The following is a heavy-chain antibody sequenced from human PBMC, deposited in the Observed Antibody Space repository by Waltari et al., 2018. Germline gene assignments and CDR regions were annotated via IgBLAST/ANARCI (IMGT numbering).Heavy chain of an antibody. Sequence: ELQLVESGGGLVQPGGSLRLPCAASGFPFSSYEMNWVRQAPGKGLEWVSYMSSSGNTIYYAGSVKGRFTNTRENAKNSLYLQMNSLRAEDTAVYYCARDSIRTGEFDYWGQGTLVTVSS. D-gene: IGHD7-27*01. CDR2: MSSSGNTI. CDR3: ARDSIRTGEFDY. J-gene: IGHJ4*02. V-gene: IGHV3-48*03. CDR1: GFPFSSYE.